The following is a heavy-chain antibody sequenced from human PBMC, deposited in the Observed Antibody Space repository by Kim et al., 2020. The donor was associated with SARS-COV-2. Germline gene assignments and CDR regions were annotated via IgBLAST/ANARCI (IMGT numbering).Heavy chain of an antibody. Sequence: GGSLRLSCAASRFSFSTYWMHWVRQAPGKGLVWVSRINSDGSSISYADSVKGRFTISRDNAKNTLYLQMNSLRAEDTAVYYCVRGGATVVTPGSNWYFDLCGRGTLGTVSS. D-gene: IGHD4-17*01. V-gene: IGHV3-74*01. CDR1: RFSFSTYW. J-gene: IGHJ2*01. CDR2: INSDGSSI. CDR3: VRGGATVVTPGSNWYFDL.